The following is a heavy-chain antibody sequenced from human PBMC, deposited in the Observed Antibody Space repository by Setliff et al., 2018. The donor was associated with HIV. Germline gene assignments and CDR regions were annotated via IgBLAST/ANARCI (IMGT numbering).Heavy chain of an antibody. CDR3: ARSIKAALRAGAFDV. J-gene: IGHJ3*01. Sequence: KSSETLSLTCTVSGGSISNSRYYWSWIRQPPGKGLEWIGSIYYSGSTYYNPSLKSRVTISVDTSKNQFSLKLSSVTAADAAVYYCARSIKAALRAGAFDVWGQGTMVTVSS. V-gene: IGHV4-39*01. CDR1: GGSISNSRYY. D-gene: IGHD2-15*01. CDR2: IYYSGST.